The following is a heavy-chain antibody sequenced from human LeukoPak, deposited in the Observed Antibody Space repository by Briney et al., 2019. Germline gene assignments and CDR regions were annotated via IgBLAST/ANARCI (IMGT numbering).Heavy chain of an antibody. CDR2: IWYDASNK. D-gene: IGHD1-7*01. CDR1: GFTFSSFG. V-gene: IGHV3-33*01. J-gene: IGHJ5*02. Sequence: PGGSLRLSCAASGFTFSSFGMHWVRQAPGKGLEWVAVIWYDASNKYYADSVKGRFTISRDNSKNTLYLQMNSLRDDDTAVYYCVRGVGVSRFNYLDPWGQGTLVIVSP. CDR3: VRGVGVSRFNYLDP.